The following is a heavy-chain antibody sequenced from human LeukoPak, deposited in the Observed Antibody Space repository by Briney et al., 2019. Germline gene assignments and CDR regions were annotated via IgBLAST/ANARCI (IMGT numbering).Heavy chain of an antibody. D-gene: IGHD3-10*01. CDR2: IIPIFGTA. J-gene: IGHJ4*02. V-gene: IGHV1-69*05. Sequence: SVKVSCKASGGTFSSYAISWVRQAPGQGLEWMGGIIPIFGTANHARKLQGRVTMTTDTSTSTAYMELRSLRSDDTAVYYCARDLSLWFGELNIDYWGQGTLVTVSS. CDR3: ARDLSLWFGELNIDY. CDR1: GGTFSSYA.